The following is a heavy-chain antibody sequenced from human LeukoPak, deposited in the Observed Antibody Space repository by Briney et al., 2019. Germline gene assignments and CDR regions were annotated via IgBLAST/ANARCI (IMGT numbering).Heavy chain of an antibody. CDR2: INPNSGGT. Sequence: ATVKVSCKASGYTFTGYYMHWVRRAPGQGLEWMGRINPNSGGTNYTQKFQGRVTMTRDTSISTAYMELSRLRSDDTAVYYCARDSGIVGANDAFDIWGQGTMVTVSS. CDR1: GYTFTGYY. D-gene: IGHD1-26*01. J-gene: IGHJ3*02. V-gene: IGHV1-2*06. CDR3: ARDSGIVGANDAFDI.